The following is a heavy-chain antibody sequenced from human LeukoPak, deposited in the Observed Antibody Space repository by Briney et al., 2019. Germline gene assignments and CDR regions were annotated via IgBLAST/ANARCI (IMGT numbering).Heavy chain of an antibody. CDR1: GFTFTSYW. CDR3: AHYDSSSYHAFDI. D-gene: IGHD3-22*01. Sequence: WWSLRLSCAASGFTFTSYWMHWVRQAPGKGLVWVSRINSDESSKSYADSVKGRFTISRDNAKNTLYLQMNSLRAEDAAVYYCAHYDSSSYHAFDIWGQGTMVTVSS. J-gene: IGHJ3*02. V-gene: IGHV3-74*01. CDR2: INSDESSK.